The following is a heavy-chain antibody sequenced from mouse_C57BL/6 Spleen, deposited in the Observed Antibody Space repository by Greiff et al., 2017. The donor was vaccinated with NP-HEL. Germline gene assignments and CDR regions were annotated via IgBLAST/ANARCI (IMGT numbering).Heavy chain of an antibody. Sequence: EVQLQQSGPELVKPGASVKISCKASGYTFTDYYMNWVKQSHGQSLEWIGDINPNNGGTSYNQKFKGKATLTVDKSSSTAYMELRSLTSEDSAVYYCARYYDYGYAMDYWGQGTSVTVSS. J-gene: IGHJ4*01. D-gene: IGHD2-4*01. CDR1: GYTFTDYY. CDR2: INPNNGGT. CDR3: ARYYDYGYAMDY. V-gene: IGHV1-26*01.